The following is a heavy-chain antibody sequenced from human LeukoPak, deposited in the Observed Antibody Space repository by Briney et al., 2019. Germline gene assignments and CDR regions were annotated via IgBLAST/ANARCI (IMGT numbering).Heavy chain of an antibody. D-gene: IGHD6-13*01. CDR1: GYTLTELS. CDR2: FEPEDGET. Sequence: ASVKVSCKVSGYTLTELSMHWVRQAPGKGLEWMGGFEPEDGETIYAQKFQGRVTITRDTSASTAYMELSSLRSEDTAVYYCARDLKQQLVFDYWGQGTLVTVSS. CDR3: ARDLKQQLVFDY. V-gene: IGHV1-24*01. J-gene: IGHJ4*02.